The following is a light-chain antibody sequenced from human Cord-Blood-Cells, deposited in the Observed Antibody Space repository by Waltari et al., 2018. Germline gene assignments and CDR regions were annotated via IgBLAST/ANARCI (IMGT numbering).Light chain of an antibody. J-gene: IGLJ3*02. CDR2: LNSDGSH. CDR3: QTWGTGIWV. Sequence: QLVLTQSHSASAPLGASVKPTCTLSSGPSSYAIAWHQQQPEKGPRYLMKLNSDGSHSKGDGIPDRFSGSSSGAERYLTISSLQSEDEADYYCQTWGTGIWVFGGGTKLTVL. CDR1: SGPSSYA. V-gene: IGLV4-69*01.